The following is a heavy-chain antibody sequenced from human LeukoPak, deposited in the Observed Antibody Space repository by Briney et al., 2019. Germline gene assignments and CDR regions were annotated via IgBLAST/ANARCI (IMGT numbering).Heavy chain of an antibody. CDR3: AREYMTTATTWRPPGGY. CDR1: GYTFTGYY. Sequence: GASVKVSCKASGYTFTGYYMHWVRQAPGQGLEWMGRINPNSGGTNYAQKFQGRVTMTRDTSISTAYMELSRLRSDDTAVYYCAREYMTTATTWRPPGGYWGQGTLVTVSS. D-gene: IGHD4-17*01. CDR2: INPNSGGT. J-gene: IGHJ4*02. V-gene: IGHV1-2*06.